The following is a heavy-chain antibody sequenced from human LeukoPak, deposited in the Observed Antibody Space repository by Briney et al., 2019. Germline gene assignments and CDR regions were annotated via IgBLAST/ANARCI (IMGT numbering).Heavy chain of an antibody. CDR2: IYYSGST. V-gene: IGHV4-59*01. CDR3: ARDMDYGDYRNRRGFDY. CDR1: GGSISSYY. J-gene: IGHJ4*02. Sequence: SETLSLTCTVSGGSISSYYWSWIRQPPGKGLEWIGYIYYSGSTNYNPSLKSRVTISVDTSKNQFSLKLSSVTAADTAVYYCARDMDYGDYRNRRGFDYWGQGTLVTVSS. D-gene: IGHD4-17*01.